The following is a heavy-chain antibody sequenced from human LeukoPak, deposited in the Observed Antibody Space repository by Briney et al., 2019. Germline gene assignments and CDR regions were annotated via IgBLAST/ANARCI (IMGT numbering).Heavy chain of an antibody. V-gene: IGHV4-39*02. CDR3: ARGVGLGKVVTAIPRPQRFDY. CDR1: GGSISSSRYS. Sequence: SETLSLTCTVSGGSISSSRYSWGWIRQPPGKGLEWIGTINYSGSTYYNPSLKSRVTISVDTSKNQFSLRLSSVTAADTAVYYCARGVGLGKVVTAIPRPQRFDYWGQGTLVTVSS. D-gene: IGHD2-21*02. J-gene: IGHJ4*02. CDR2: INYSGST.